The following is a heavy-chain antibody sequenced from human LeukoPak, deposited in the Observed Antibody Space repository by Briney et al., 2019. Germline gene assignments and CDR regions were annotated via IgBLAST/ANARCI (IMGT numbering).Heavy chain of an antibody. CDR2: ISAYNGNT. CDR1: GYTFTSYG. D-gene: IGHD3-3*01. Sequence: ASVKVSCKASGYTFTSYGISWVRQAPGQGLEWMGWISAYNGNTNYAQKLQGRVTMTTDTSTSTAYMELRSLRSDDTAVYYCARVGDFWSGYNYYYMDVWGKGTTVTVSS. V-gene: IGHV1-18*01. CDR3: ARVGDFWSGYNYYYMDV. J-gene: IGHJ6*03.